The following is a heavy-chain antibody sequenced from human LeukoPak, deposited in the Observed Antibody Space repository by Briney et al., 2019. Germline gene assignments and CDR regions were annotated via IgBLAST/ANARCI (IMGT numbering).Heavy chain of an antibody. J-gene: IGHJ4*02. Sequence: SGGSLRLSCAASGFTFSIYGMHWVRQAPGKGLEWVATISNDGSNKNYADSVKGRFTISRDNSRNTLYLQVNSLRPEDTAVYYCAKDWGNYFASGSSYLDYWGQGTLVTVSS. CDR3: AKDWGNYFASGSSYLDY. D-gene: IGHD3-10*01. CDR2: ISNDGSNK. CDR1: GFTFSIYG. V-gene: IGHV3-30*18.